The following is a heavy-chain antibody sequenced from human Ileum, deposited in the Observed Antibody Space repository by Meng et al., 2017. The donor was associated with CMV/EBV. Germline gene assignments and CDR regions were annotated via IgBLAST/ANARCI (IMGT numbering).Heavy chain of an antibody. CDR1: GFTFTSHW. CDR2: ISHDGSAT. CDR3: AKALITTSWLPKPFDA. D-gene: IGHD2-2*01. J-gene: IGHJ4*02. Sequence: GGSLRLSCEASGFTFTSHWMTWVRQAPGKGLEWVAQISHDGSATYYADSMKARVTISRDTSLNTVYLDINDLRADDTAVYFCAKALITTSWLPKPFDAWGQGTLVTVSS. V-gene: IGHV3-23*01.